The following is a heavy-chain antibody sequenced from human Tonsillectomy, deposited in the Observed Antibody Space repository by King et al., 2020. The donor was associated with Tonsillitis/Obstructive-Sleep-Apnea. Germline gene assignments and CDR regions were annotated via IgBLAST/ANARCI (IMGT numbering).Heavy chain of an antibody. CDR3: TKGYHNGGFDY. D-gene: IGHD2-2*01. J-gene: IGHJ4*02. Sequence: VQLVESGGGLVQPGRSLRLSCTASGFTFGDYAMCWVRQGPGKGLEWVGFIRSRAYGGQTEYAASVKGRFTISRDDSKSIAYLQMNSLKTEDTAVYYCTKGYHNGGFDYGGQGTLVTVSP. CDR2: IRSRAYGGQT. V-gene: IGHV3-49*04. CDR1: GFTFGDYA.